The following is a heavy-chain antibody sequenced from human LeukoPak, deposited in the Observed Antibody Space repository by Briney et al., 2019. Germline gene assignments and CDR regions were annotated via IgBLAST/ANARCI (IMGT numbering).Heavy chain of an antibody. J-gene: IGHJ4*02. V-gene: IGHV1-2*02. Sequence: ASVEVSCKASGYSFTGYYMHWVRQAPGQGLEWMGRIDPDNGVTDYAQKFQGRVTLTRDTSIKVAYMELSNLRSDDTAVYYCSRASPPGAYWGQGTLVTVSS. CDR3: SRASPPGAY. CDR2: IDPDNGVT. D-gene: IGHD3-10*01. CDR1: GYSFTGYY.